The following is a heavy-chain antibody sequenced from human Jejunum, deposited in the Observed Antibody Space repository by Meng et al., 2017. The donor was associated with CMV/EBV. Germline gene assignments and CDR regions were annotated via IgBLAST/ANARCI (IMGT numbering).Heavy chain of an antibody. CDR3: VREMGNYSILYRIGF. CDR2: IHYSGKA. V-gene: IGHV4-39*07. D-gene: IGHD6-13*01. J-gene: IGHJ4*02. CDR1: GESVTSSSAS. Sequence: QLHPQESGSGRAMSSETLSLTCSVPGESVTSSSASWGGVRQPPGQGLEWIGNIHYSGKAFNNPSLKSRVTISLDTSKNQLSLTLTSVTAADTALYYCVREMGNYSILYRIGFWGQGTLVTVAS.